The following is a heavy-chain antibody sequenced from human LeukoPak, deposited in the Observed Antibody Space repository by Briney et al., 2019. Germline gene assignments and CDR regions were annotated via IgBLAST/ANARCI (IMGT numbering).Heavy chain of an antibody. V-gene: IGHV4-38-2*02. CDR3: ARFSSRIFDY. J-gene: IGHJ4*02. CDR1: GYSISSGYY. CDR2: IYSSGRT. D-gene: IGHD6-6*01. Sequence: SETLSLTCTVSGYSISSGYYWGWIRQPAGKGLEWIGRIYSSGRTNYNPSLKSRLTISLDTSKNQFSLNLSSVTAADTAVYYCARFSSRIFDYWGQRTLVTVSS.